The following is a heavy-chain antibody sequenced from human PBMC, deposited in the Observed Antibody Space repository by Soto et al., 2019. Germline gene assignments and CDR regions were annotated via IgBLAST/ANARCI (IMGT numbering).Heavy chain of an antibody. CDR3: ARRVAARPDYYFDY. CDR2: VYYSGNT. Sequence: SETLSLTCTVSGGSISSYYWSWLRQPPGKGLEWIGCVYYSGNTNYNPSLKSRVTISVDTSKNQFSLKLTSVTAADTAVYYCARRVAARPDYYFDYWGQGALVTVSS. V-gene: IGHV4-59*08. D-gene: IGHD6-6*01. CDR1: GGSISSYY. J-gene: IGHJ4*02.